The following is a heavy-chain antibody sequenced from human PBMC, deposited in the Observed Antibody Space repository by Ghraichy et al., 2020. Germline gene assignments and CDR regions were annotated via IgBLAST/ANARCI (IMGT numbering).Heavy chain of an antibody. D-gene: IGHD6-19*01. V-gene: IGHV1-2*02. Sequence: ASVKVSCKASGYTFTGYYMHWVRQAPAQGLEWMGWINPNSGGTNYAQKFQGRVTMTRDTSISTAYMELSRLRSDDTAVYYCARVKQWLVTYYFDYWGQGTLVTVSS. J-gene: IGHJ4*02. CDR1: GYTFTGYY. CDR2: INPNSGGT. CDR3: ARVKQWLVTYYFDY.